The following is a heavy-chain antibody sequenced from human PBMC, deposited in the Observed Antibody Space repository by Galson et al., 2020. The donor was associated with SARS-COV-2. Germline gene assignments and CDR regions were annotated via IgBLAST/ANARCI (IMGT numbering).Heavy chain of an antibody. D-gene: IGHD2-2*01. CDR1: GGSISSSNW. V-gene: IGHV4-4*02. Sequence: SETLSLTCAVSGGSISSSNWWSWVRQPPGKGLEWIGEIYHSGSTNYNPSLKSRVTISVDKSKNQFSLKLSSVTAADTAVYYCARGLGYCSSTGCYEGSAAGAYYYYGMDVWGQGTTVTVSS. CDR2: IYHSGST. CDR3: ARGLGYCSSTGCYEGSAAGAYYYYGMDV. J-gene: IGHJ6*02.